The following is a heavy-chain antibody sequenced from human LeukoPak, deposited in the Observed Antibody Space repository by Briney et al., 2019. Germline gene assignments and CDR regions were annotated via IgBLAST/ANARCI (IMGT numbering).Heavy chain of an antibody. CDR1: GFTFNIYS. CDR2: ITSSSHYI. V-gene: IGHV3-21*01. CDR3: AELGITMIGGV. J-gene: IGHJ6*04. D-gene: IGHD3-10*02. Sequence: GGSLRLSCAASGFTFNIYSMNWVRQAPGKGLEWVSRITSSSHYIYYADSVKGRFTTSRDNAKNSLYLQMNSLRAEDTAVYYCAELGITMIGGVWGKGTTVTISS.